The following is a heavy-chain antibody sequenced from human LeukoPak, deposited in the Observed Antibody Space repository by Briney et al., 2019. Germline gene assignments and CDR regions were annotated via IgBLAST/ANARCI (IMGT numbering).Heavy chain of an antibody. CDR2: INTAGST. CDR3: ASFRDTDN. V-gene: IGHV3-74*01. J-gene: IGHJ3*01. Sequence: GGSLRLSCGVSGLTFSNAWMHWVRHTPGQGLVGVCRINTAGSTVYADPVKGRFTISRDNAKNMVYLQMNSLRTEDTAVYYCASFRDTDNWGRGTMVTVSS. CDR1: GLTFSNAW. D-gene: IGHD2-21*01.